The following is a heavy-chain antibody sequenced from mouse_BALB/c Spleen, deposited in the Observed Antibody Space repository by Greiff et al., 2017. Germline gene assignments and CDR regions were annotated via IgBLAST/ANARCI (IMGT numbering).Heavy chain of an antibody. CDR1: GYAFSSYW. V-gene: IGHV1-4*01. CDR3: ARNDGYYYAMDY. Sequence: QVHVKQSGAELVRPGSSVKISCKASGYAFSSYWMHWVKQRPGQGLEWIGYINPSTGYTEYNQKFKDKATLTADKSSSTAYMQLSSLTSEDSAVYYCARNDGYYYAMDYWGQGTSVTVSS. J-gene: IGHJ4*01. D-gene: IGHD2-3*01. CDR2: INPSTGYT.